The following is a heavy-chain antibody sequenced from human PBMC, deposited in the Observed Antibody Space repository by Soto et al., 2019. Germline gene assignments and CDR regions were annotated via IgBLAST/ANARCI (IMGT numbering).Heavy chain of an antibody. J-gene: IGHJ6*02. Sequence: SETLSLTCTVSGGSISSYYWSWIRQPPGKGLEWIGYIYYSGSTNYNPSLKSRVTISVDTSKNQFSLKLSSVTAADTAVYYCAGLYYYGSGSSDYYYYGMDVWGQGTTVTVS. D-gene: IGHD3-10*01. CDR1: GGSISSYY. CDR3: AGLYYYGSGSSDYYYYGMDV. V-gene: IGHV4-59*01. CDR2: IYYSGST.